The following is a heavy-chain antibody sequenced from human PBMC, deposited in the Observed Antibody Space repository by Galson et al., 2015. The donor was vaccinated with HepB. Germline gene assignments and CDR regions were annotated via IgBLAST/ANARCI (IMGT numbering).Heavy chain of an antibody. Sequence: LRLSCAASGFTFSDYYMSWIRQAPGKGLEWVSYISSSGSTIYYADSVKGRFTISRDNAKNSLYLQMNSLRAEDTAVYYCAREPVIVVVPAAILSSYGMDVWGQGTTVTVSS. V-gene: IGHV3-11*01. CDR2: ISSSGSTI. CDR3: AREPVIVVVPAAILSSYGMDV. J-gene: IGHJ6*02. CDR1: GFTFSDYY. D-gene: IGHD2-2*02.